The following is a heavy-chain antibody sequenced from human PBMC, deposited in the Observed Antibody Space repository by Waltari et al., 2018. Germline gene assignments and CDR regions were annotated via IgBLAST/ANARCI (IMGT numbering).Heavy chain of an antibody. J-gene: IGHJ6*03. D-gene: IGHD6-13*01. Sequence: QVQLQESGPGLVKPSQTLSLTCTVSGGSISSGDYYWSWIRQPPGKGLEWIGYIYYSGSTYYNPSLKSRVTISVDTSKNQFSLELSSVTAADTAVYYCARERVVAAASYYYYMDVWGKGTTVTVSS. V-gene: IGHV4-30-4*08. CDR2: IYYSGST. CDR3: ARERVVAAASYYYYMDV. CDR1: GGSISSGDYY.